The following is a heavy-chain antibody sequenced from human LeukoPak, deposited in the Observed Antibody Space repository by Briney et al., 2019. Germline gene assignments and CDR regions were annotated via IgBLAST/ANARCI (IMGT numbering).Heavy chain of an antibody. CDR1: GFTFSSYA. J-gene: IGHJ4*02. V-gene: IGHV3-23*01. Sequence: GGSLRLSCAASGFTFSSYAMSWVRQAPGKGLEWVSAISGSGGSTYYADAVKGRFTISRDNSKNTLYLQMNSLRAEDTAVYYCAKCYYYDSSGYYGDYWGQGTLVTVSS. CDR2: ISGSGGST. CDR3: AKCYYYDSSGYYGDY. D-gene: IGHD3-22*01.